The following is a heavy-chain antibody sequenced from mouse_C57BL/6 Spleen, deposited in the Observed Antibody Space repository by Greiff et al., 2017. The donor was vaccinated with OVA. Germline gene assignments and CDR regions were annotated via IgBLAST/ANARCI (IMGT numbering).Heavy chain of an antibody. CDR3: ARRGITTVVGYYYAMDY. Sequence: VQLQQPGAELVKPGASVKMSCKASGYTFTSYWITWVKQRPGQGLEWIGDIYPGSGSTNYNEKFKSKATLTGDTSSSTAYMQLSSLTSEDSSVYYCARRGITTVVGYYYAMDYWGQGTSVTVSS. CDR2: IYPGSGST. J-gene: IGHJ4*01. CDR1: GYTFTSYW. V-gene: IGHV1-55*01. D-gene: IGHD1-1*01.